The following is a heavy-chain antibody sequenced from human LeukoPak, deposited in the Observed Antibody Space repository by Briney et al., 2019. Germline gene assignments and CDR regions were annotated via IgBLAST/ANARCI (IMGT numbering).Heavy chain of an antibody. Sequence: SVKVSCEASGGTFTNYVITWVRQAPGQGLEWMGGIIPIFGTANYAQKFQGRVTITTDESTSTAYMELSSLRSEDTAVYYCARGSPTIFGVVTSNWFDPWGQGTLVAVSS. CDR2: IIPIFGTA. CDR3: ARGSPTIFGVVTSNWFDP. CDR1: GGTFTNYV. V-gene: IGHV1-69*05. J-gene: IGHJ5*02. D-gene: IGHD3-3*01.